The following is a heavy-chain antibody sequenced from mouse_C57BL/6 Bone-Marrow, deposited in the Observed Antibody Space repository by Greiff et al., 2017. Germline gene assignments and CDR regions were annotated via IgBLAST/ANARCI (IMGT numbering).Heavy chain of an antibody. V-gene: IGHV14-4*01. CDR3: TTLYDVGGGPWFAY. CDR1: GFNIKDDY. J-gene: IGHJ3*01. CDR2: IDPENGDT. Sequence: VQLQQSGAELVRPGASVKLSCTASGFNIKDDYMHWVKQRPEQGLEWIGWIDPENGDTEYASKFQGKATITAYTSSNTAYLQLSSLTSEDTAVYYCTTLYDVGGGPWFAYWGQGTLVTVSA. D-gene: IGHD2-3*01.